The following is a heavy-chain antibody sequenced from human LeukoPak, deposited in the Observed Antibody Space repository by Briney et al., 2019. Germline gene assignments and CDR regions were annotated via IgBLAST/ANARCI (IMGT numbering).Heavy chain of an antibody. D-gene: IGHD6-13*01. CDR3: ARRQQLVPFDY. CDR1: GGSFSGYY. V-gene: IGHV4-34*01. CDR2: INHSGST. Sequence: SETLSLTCAVYGGSFSGYYWSWIRQPPGKGLEWIGEINHSGSTNYNPSLKGRVTISVDTSKNQFFLKLSSVTAADTAVYYCARRQQLVPFDYWGQGTLVTVSS. J-gene: IGHJ4*02.